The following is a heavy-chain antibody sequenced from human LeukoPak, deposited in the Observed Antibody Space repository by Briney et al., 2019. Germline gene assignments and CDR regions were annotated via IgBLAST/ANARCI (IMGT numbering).Heavy chain of an antibody. J-gene: IGHJ4*02. D-gene: IGHD1-26*01. CDR2: IYYSGST. CDR3: AREGARRSFDY. V-gene: IGHV4-59*01. Sequence: SETLSLTCTVSGGSISSYYWSWIRQPPGKGLEWIGYIYYSGSTNYNPSLKSRVTISVDTSKNQFSLKLSSVTAADTAVYYCAREGARRSFDYWGQGTLVTVSS. CDR1: GGSISSYY.